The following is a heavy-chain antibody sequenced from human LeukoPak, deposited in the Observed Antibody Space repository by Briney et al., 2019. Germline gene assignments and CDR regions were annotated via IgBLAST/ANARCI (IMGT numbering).Heavy chain of an antibody. CDR2: ISGSGGST. V-gene: IGHV3-23*01. J-gene: IGHJ3*02. CDR1: GFTFSSYA. D-gene: IGHD3-10*01. CDR3: AKSGGMVRGVIRAFDI. Sequence: GGSLRLSCAASGFTFSSYAMSWVRQAPGKGLEWVSAISGSGGSTYYAGSVKGQFTISRDNSKNMLYLQMNSLRAEDTAVYYCAKSGGMVRGVIRAFDIWGQGTMVTVSS.